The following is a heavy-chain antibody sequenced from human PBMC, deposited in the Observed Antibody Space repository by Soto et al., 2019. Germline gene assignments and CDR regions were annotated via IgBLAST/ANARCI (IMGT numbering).Heavy chain of an antibody. D-gene: IGHD3-22*01. V-gene: IGHV3-33*01. CDR3: ARDLGSGYLDY. CDR1: GFTFSSYG. Sequence: PGGSLRLSCAASGFTFSSYGMHWVRQAPGKGLEWVAVIWYDGSNKYYADSVKGRFTISRDNSKNTLYLQMNSLRAEDTAVYYCARDLGSGYLDYWGQGTLVTVSS. J-gene: IGHJ4*02. CDR2: IWYDGSNK.